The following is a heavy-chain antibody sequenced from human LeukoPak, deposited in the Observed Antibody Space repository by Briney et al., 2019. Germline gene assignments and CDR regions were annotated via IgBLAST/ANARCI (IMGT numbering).Heavy chain of an antibody. Sequence: ASVKVSCKASGYTFTGYYMHWVRQAPGQGLEWMGWINPNSGGTNYAQKFQGRVTMTRDTSISTAYMELSRLRSDDTAVYYCARGGRVYGGNPKYYFDYWAREPRSPSPQ. D-gene: IGHD4-23*01. J-gene: IGHJ4*02. CDR3: ARGGRVYGGNPKYYFDY. CDR2: INPNSGGT. V-gene: IGHV1-2*02. CDR1: GYTFTGYY.